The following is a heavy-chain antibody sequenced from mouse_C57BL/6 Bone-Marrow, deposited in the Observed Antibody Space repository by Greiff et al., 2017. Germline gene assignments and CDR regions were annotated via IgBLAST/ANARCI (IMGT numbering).Heavy chain of an antibody. D-gene: IGHD1-1*01. Sequence: QVQLQQSGAELVKPGASVKISCKASGYAFSRYWMNWVKQRPGQGLEWIGQIYPGDGDTNYNGKFKGKATLTADQSSSTAYMQLSSLTSEDSAVYFCARISTVIATDYAMDYWGQGTSVTVSS. CDR2: IYPGDGDT. J-gene: IGHJ4*01. V-gene: IGHV1-80*01. CDR1: GYAFSRYW. CDR3: ARISTVIATDYAMDY.